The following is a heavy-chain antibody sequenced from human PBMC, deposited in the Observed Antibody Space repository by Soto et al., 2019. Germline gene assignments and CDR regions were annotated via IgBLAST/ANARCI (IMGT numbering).Heavy chain of an antibody. D-gene: IGHD3-22*01. CDR2: IIPIFGTA. J-gene: IGHJ4*02. V-gene: IGHV1-69*13. CDR3: ATSVVVAQGGYFDY. Sequence: SVKVSCKASGGTFSSYAISWVRQAPGQGLEWMGGIIPIFGTANYAQKFQGRVTITADESTSTAYMELSSLRSEDTAVYYCATSVVVAQGGYFDYWGQGTLVTVSS. CDR1: GGTFSSYA.